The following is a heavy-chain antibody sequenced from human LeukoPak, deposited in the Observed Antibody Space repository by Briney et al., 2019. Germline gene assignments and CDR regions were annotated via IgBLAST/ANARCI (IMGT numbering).Heavy chain of an antibody. CDR1: GFSFSTNV. J-gene: IGHJ4*02. D-gene: IGHD3-3*02. CDR3: AKSATGIIISGVVIDYFDN. V-gene: IGHV3-23*01. Sequence: GGSLRLSCAASGFSFSTNVMSWVRQAPGKGLEWVSAISVSGDTTYYADSVKGRFTISRDNSKNTVYLQMNNLRAEDTAMYYCAKSATGIIISGVVIDYFDNWGQGTLVTVSS. CDR2: ISVSGDTT.